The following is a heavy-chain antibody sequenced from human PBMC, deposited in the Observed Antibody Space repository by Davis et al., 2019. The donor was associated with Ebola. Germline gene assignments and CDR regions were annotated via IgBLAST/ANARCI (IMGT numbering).Heavy chain of an antibody. V-gene: IGHV3-23*01. CDR3: AKDTSNVWFDV. J-gene: IGHJ3*01. D-gene: IGHD6-19*01. Sequence: GESLKISCAASGFMFSFHRMNWVRQAPGKGLEWVSTLGLSADTYYADSVKGRFTISRDNSKNTLHLQMNSLRVEDTAIYYCAKDTSNVWFDVWGQGTMVTVSS. CDR1: GFMFSFHR. CDR2: LGLSADT.